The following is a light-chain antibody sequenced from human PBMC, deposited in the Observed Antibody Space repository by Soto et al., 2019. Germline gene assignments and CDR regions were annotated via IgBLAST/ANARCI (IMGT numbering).Light chain of an antibody. V-gene: IGKV3-20*01. J-gene: IGKJ3*01. CDR3: QQYGSSRIFT. CDR1: QSVSSSY. Sequence: EIVLTQSPGTLSLSPGERATLSCRASQSVSSSYLAWYQQKPGQAPMLLIYGASSRATGIPDRFSGSGSGTDFTLTISRLEPEDVAVYYCQQYGSSRIFTFGPGTKVDIK. CDR2: GAS.